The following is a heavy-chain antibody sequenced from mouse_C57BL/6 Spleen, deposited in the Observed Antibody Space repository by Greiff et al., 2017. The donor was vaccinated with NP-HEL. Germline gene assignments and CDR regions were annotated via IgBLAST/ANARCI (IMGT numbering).Heavy chain of an antibody. CDR1: GYTFTNYW. CDR3: ARGYLRAMDY. V-gene: IGHV1-63*01. J-gene: IGHJ4*01. D-gene: IGHD2-3*01. CDR2: IYPGGGYT. Sequence: QVQLQQSGAELVRPGTSVKMSCKASGYTFTNYWIGWAKQRPGHGLEWIGDIYPGGGYTNYNAKFKGKATLTADKASSTAYMQFSSLTSEDSAIYYCARGYLRAMDYWGQGTSVTVSS.